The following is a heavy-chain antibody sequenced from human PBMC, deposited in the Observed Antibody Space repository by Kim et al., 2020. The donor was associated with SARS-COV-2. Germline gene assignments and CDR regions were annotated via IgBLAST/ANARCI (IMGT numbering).Heavy chain of an antibody. V-gene: IGHV1-69*13. Sequence: SVKVSCKASGGTFSSYAISWVRQAPGQGLEWMGGIIPIFGTANYAQKFQGRVTITADESTSTAYMELSSLRSEDTAVYYCARRIYYDILTGPLPGYFDYWGQGTLVTVSS. CDR3: ARRIYYDILTGPLPGYFDY. CDR1: GGTFSSYA. D-gene: IGHD3-9*01. J-gene: IGHJ4*02. CDR2: IIPIFGTA.